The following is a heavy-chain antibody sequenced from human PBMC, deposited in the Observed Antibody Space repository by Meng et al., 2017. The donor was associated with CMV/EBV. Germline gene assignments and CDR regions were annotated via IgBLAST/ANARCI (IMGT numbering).Heavy chain of an antibody. J-gene: IGHJ4*02. CDR1: GFTFSSYE. V-gene: IGHV3-15*01. CDR2: IKSKTDGGTT. D-gene: IGHD3-22*01. Sequence: GESLKISCAASGFTFSSYEMNWVRQAPGKGLEWVGRIKSKTDGGTTDYAAPVKGRFTISRDDSKNTLYLQMNSLKTEDTAVYYCTTLYYYDSSGLNYWGQGTLVTVSS. CDR3: TTLYYYDSSGLNY.